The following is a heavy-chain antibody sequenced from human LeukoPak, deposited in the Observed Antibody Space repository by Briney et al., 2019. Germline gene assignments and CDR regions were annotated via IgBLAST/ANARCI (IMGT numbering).Heavy chain of an antibody. CDR1: GYTFTSYD. CDR2: MNPNSGNT. V-gene: IGHV1-8*01. Sequence: RASVKVSCKASGYTFTSYDINWVRQATGQGLEWMGWMNPNSGNTGYAQKFQGRVTMTRNTSISTAYMELSSLRSEDTAVYYCARGAYCSSTSCYHYGMDVWGKGTTVTVSS. CDR3: ARGAYCSSTSCYHYGMDV. D-gene: IGHD2-2*01. J-gene: IGHJ6*04.